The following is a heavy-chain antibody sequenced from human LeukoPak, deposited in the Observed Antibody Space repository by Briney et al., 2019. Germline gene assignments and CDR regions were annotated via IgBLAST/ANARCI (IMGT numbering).Heavy chain of an antibody. CDR1: GFTFSSYG. D-gene: IGHD3-9*01. J-gene: IGHJ4*02. Sequence: PGGSLRLSCAASGFTFSSYGMHWVRQAPGKGLEWVAFIRYDGSNKYYADSVKGRFAISRDNSKNTLYLQMNSLRAEDTAVYYCAKDHLPYDILTGYYVATFGYWGQGTLVTVSS. CDR2: IRYDGSNK. V-gene: IGHV3-30*02. CDR3: AKDHLPYDILTGYYVATFGY.